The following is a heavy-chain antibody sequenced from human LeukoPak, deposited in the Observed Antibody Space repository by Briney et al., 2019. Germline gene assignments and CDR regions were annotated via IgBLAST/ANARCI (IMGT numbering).Heavy chain of an antibody. Sequence: EASVKVSCKASRYTFTGYYIHWVRQAPGQGLEWMGRIIPIFGTANYAQKFQGRVTITTDESTSTAYMELSSLRSEDTAVYYCARLGQQVGATRDYWGQGTLVTVSS. D-gene: IGHD1-26*01. CDR1: RYTFTGYY. V-gene: IGHV1-69*05. J-gene: IGHJ4*02. CDR3: ARLGQQVGATRDY. CDR2: IIPIFGTA.